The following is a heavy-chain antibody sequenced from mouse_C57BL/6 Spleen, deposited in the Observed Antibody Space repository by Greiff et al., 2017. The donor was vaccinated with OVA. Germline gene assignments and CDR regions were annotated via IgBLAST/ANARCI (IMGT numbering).Heavy chain of an antibody. D-gene: IGHD1-1*01. CDR2: IYPGDGDT. CDR3: ARSDYGHWYFDV. Sequence: VKVVESGAELVKPGASVKISCKASGYAFSSYWMNWVKQRPGKGLEWIGQIYPGDGDTNYNGKFKGKATLTADKSSSTAYMQLSSLTSEDSAVYFCARSDYGHWYFDVWGTGTTVTVSS. V-gene: IGHV1-80*01. CDR1: GYAFSSYW. J-gene: IGHJ1*03.